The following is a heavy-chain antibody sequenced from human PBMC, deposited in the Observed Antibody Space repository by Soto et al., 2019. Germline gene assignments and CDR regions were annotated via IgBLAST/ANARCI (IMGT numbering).Heavy chain of an antibody. V-gene: IGHV3-53*04. CDR2: IYSGGST. Sequence: GGSLRLSCAASGFTVSSNYMSWVRQAPGKGLEWVSVIYSGGSTYYADSVKGRFTISRHNSKNTLYLQMNSLRAEDTAVYYCARGSSYSNYYYYYMDVWGKGTTVTVSS. CDR1: GFTVSSNY. J-gene: IGHJ6*03. CDR3: ARGSSYSNYYYYYMDV. D-gene: IGHD4-4*01.